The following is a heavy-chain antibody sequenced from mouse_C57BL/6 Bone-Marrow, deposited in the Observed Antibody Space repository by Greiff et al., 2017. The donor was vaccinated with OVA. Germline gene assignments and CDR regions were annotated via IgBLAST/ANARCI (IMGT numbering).Heavy chain of an antibody. J-gene: IGHJ4*01. CDR3: ARGGLYDYDEGAMDY. Sequence: QVQLQQPGTELVKPGASVKLSCKASGYTFTSYWMHWVKQRPGQGFEWIGNINPSNGGTNSNEKFKSKATLTVDKSSSTAYMQLSSLTSEDSAVYYCARGGLYDYDEGAMDYWGQGTSVTVSS. D-gene: IGHD2-4*01. CDR1: GYTFTSYW. V-gene: IGHV1-53*01. CDR2: INPSNGGT.